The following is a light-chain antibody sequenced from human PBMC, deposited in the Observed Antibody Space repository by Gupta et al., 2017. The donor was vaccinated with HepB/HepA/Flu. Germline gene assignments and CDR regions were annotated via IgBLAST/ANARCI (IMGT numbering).Light chain of an antibody. J-gene: IGLJ3*02. Sequence: QSVLTQPPSSSGPPGHRVSISSSGSSSNIGSNTVTWYQQLPGTAPKLLIYSNNQRPSGVPDRFSGSKSGTSASLTISGLQSEDEADYYCAAWDDSMNGWVFGGGTKLTVL. V-gene: IGLV1-44*01. CDR3: AAWDDSMNGWV. CDR1: SSNIGSNT. CDR2: SNN.